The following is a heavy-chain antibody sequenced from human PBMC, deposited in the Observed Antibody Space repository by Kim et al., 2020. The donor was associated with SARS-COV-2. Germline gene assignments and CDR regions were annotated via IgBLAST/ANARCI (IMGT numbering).Heavy chain of an antibody. CDR1: GGSFSGYY. V-gene: IGHV4-34*01. D-gene: IGHD2-15*01. J-gene: IGHJ5*02. Sequence: SETLSLTCAVYGGSFSGYYWSWIRQPPGKGLEWIGEINHSGSTNYNPSLKSRVTISVDTSKNQFSLKLSSVTAADTAVYYCARGIPRGYCSGGSCPGGWFDRGGQGTLVTVSS. CDR2: INHSGST. CDR3: ARGIPRGYCSGGSCPGGWFDR.